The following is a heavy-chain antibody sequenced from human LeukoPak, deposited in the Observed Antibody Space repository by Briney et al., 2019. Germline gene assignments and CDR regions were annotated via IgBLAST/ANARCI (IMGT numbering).Heavy chain of an antibody. CDR3: ARDRRGTYHGNYFDY. CDR2: IHPNSGGT. J-gene: IGHJ4*02. V-gene: IGHV1-2*02. Sequence: GSVKVSCMASGYTFTGYYMHWVRQAPGQGLEWMGWIHPNSGGTNYAQRSQCRATMTRDTSISTADMELSSLRSDDTAVYYCARDRRGTYHGNYFDYWGQGTLVSLSS. D-gene: IGHD1-26*01. CDR1: GYTFTGYY.